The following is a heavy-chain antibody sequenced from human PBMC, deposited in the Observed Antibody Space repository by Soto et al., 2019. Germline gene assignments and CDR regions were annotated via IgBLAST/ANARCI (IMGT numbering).Heavy chain of an antibody. J-gene: IGHJ4*02. CDR2: ISGSGGST. Sequence: GGSLSLSCAASGFTFSSYAMSWVRQAPGKGLEWVSAISGSGGSTYYADSVKSRFTISRDNSKNTLYLQMNSLRAEDTAVYYCAKEPLAGGGSYYATNFDYWGQGTLVTVSS. D-gene: IGHD1-26*01. CDR1: GFTFSSYA. V-gene: IGHV3-23*01. CDR3: AKEPLAGGGSYYATNFDY.